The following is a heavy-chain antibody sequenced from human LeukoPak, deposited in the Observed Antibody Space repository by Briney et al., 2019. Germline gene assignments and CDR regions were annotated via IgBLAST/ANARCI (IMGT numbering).Heavy chain of an antibody. V-gene: IGHV4-39*01. CDR3: ARQRPADRRSAFDI. J-gene: IGHJ3*02. Sequence: SETLSLTCTVSGGSISSSDYFWGWIRQPPGKGLEWIGTIYYRGSTYYNPSLKSRVTISVDTSKNQFSLKLSSVTAADTAVYYCARQRPADRRSAFDIWGQGTMVTVSS. CDR1: GGSISSSDYF. CDR2: IYYRGST. D-gene: IGHD4-17*01.